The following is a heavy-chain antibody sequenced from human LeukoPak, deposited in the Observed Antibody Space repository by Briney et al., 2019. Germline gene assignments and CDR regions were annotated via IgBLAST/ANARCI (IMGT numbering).Heavy chain of an antibody. CDR2: VSSSGST. J-gene: IGHJ6*03. D-gene: IGHD6-6*01. V-gene: IGHV4-4*07. Sequence: SETLSLTCSVSGDSISYFYWSWIRQAAGKGLEWIGRVSSSGSTDYNASLKSRATISVDTSKNQFSLRLNSVTAADTAVYYCARDFSSSSSVYYYYYMDVWGKGTTVTVSS. CDR3: ARDFSSSSSVYYYYYMDV. CDR1: GDSISYFY.